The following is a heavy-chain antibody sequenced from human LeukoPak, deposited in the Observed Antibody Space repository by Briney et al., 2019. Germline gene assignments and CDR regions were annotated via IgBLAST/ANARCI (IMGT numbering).Heavy chain of an antibody. Sequence: SQILSLTCTVSGGSISSGDYYWSWIRQPPGKGLEWIGCIYYSGSTYYNPSLKSRVTISVDTSKNQFSLKLSSVTAADTAVYYCARVSRDGYNYYYFDYWGQGTLVTVSS. V-gene: IGHV4-30-4*01. CDR2: IYYSGST. D-gene: IGHD5-24*01. J-gene: IGHJ4*02. CDR1: GGSISSGDYY. CDR3: ARVSRDGYNYYYFDY.